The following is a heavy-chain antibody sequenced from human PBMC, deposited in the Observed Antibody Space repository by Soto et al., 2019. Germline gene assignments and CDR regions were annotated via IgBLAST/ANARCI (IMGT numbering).Heavy chain of an antibody. V-gene: IGHV1-46*01. D-gene: IGHD6-13*01. CDR1: GYTFINYY. CDR3: ARDLAAGDL. CDR2: INPMGGST. J-gene: IGHJ5*02. Sequence: HEQLLQTGAEVKEPGASVKVSCNASGYTFINYYIHWVRQAPGQGLEWMAIINPMGGSTNYAQEFQGIVTLTSDTSTSTVYMELSSLRFEDTAMFYCARDLAAGDLWGQGTMVTVSS.